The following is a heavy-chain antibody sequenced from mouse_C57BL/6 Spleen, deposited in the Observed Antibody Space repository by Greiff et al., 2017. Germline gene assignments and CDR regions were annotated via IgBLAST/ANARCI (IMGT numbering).Heavy chain of an antibody. CDR2: ISSGSSTI. D-gene: IGHD2-2*01. CDR3: ARPGGYDDWFAY. Sequence: EVQLVESGGGLVKPGGSLKLSCAASGFTFSDYGMHWVRQAPEKGLEWVAYISSGSSTIYYADTVKGRFTLSRDSAKNTLFRQMTSLRSEDTAMYYCARPGGYDDWFAYWGQGTLVTLSA. V-gene: IGHV5-17*01. CDR1: GFTFSDYG. J-gene: IGHJ3*01.